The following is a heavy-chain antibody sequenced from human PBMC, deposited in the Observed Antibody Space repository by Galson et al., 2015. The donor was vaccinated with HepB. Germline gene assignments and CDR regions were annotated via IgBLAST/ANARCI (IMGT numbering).Heavy chain of an antibody. J-gene: IGHJ1*01. D-gene: IGHD2-2*01. CDR3: ARVGFPREEYQLLSAYFQH. CDR1: GGTFSSYA. CDR2: IIPIFGTA. Sequence: SVKVSCKASGGTFSSYAISWVRQAPGQGLEWMGGIIPIFGTANYAQKFQGRVTVTADESTSTAYMELSSLRSEDTAVYYCARVGFPREEYQLLSAYFQHWGQGTLVTVSS. V-gene: IGHV1-69*13.